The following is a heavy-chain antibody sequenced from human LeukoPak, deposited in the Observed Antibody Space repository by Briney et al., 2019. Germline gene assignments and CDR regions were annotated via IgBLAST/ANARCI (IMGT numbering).Heavy chain of an antibody. V-gene: IGHV3-64D*06. D-gene: IGHD1-14*01. CDR3: VRGTGY. CDR1: GFTFSTYV. Sequence: GGALRLSCAASGFTFSTYVMHWVRQAPGKGLEYVSAISSNGDNTYYADSVKGRFTITRDNSKNTLYLQMSSLRADDTAVYYCVRGTGYWGQGTLVTVSS. CDR2: ISSNGDNT. J-gene: IGHJ4*02.